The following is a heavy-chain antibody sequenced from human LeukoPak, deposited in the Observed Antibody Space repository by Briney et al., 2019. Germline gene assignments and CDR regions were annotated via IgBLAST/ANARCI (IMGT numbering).Heavy chain of an antibody. CDR2: ISAYNGNT. CDR3: ARGLDYYDKPIAY. Sequence: ASVKVSCKSSDYTFTSYGISWVRQAPGQGLEWMGWISAYNGNTNYAQKFQGRVTMTTDTFTSTVYMELRSLRSDDTAVYYCARGLDYYDKPIAYWGQGTLVTVSS. J-gene: IGHJ4*02. D-gene: IGHD3-22*01. CDR1: DYTFTSYG. V-gene: IGHV1-18*01.